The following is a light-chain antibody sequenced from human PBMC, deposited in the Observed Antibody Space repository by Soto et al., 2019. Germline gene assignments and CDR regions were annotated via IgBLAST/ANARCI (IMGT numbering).Light chain of an antibody. CDR2: DNT. J-gene: IGLJ2*01. Sequence: QSVLTQPPSMSGAPGQRVTISCTGSSSNIGAGYDVHWYQQLPGTAPKLLIYDNTQRPSGVPDRFSGSKSGTSASLAITGLQAEDEADYYCQSYDSRMTVLFGGGTKLTVL. CDR1: SSNIGAGYD. V-gene: IGLV1-40*01. CDR3: QSYDSRMTVL.